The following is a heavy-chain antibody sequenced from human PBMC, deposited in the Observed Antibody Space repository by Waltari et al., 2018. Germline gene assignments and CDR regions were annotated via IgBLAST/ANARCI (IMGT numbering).Heavy chain of an antibody. Sequence: VQLVQSGAEVKKPGASVKVSCKASGYTFTSYYMHWGRQAPGQGLEWMGLVDPEDGETIYAEKFQGRVTITADTSTDTAYMELSSLRSEDTAVYYCATATVTTAFDIWGQGTMVTVSS. D-gene: IGHD4-17*01. V-gene: IGHV1-69-2*01. CDR3: ATATVTTAFDI. J-gene: IGHJ3*02. CDR1: GYTFTSYY. CDR2: VDPEDGET.